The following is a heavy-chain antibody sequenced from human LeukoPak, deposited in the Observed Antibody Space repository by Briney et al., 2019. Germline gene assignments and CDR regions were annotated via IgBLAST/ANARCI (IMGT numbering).Heavy chain of an antibody. CDR2: ISGSGGST. CDR3: TKMIMVRGVMDY. J-gene: IGHJ4*02. V-gene: IGHV3-23*01. CDR1: GFTFSSYA. Sequence: GGSLRLSCAASGFTFSSYAMSWVRQAPGKGLEWVSAISGSGGSTYYADSVKGRFTISRDNSKNTLYLQMNSLRAEDTAVYYCTKMIMVRGVMDYWGQGTLVTVSS. D-gene: IGHD3-10*01.